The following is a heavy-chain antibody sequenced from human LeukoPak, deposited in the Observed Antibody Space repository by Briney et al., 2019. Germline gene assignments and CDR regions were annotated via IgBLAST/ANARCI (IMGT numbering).Heavy chain of an antibody. J-gene: IGHJ3*02. CDR1: GFTFGDYA. CDR3: TTVSVVVTAPDAFDI. D-gene: IGHD2-21*02. Sequence: GVLRLPCTGSGFTFGDYAMSWFRRAPGKGLEWVGFIRSKGYGGTTEYAASVKGRFTISRDDSKSIAYLQMNSLKTEDTAVYYCTTVSVVVTAPDAFDIWGQGTMVTVSS. V-gene: IGHV3-49*03. CDR2: IRSKGYGGTT.